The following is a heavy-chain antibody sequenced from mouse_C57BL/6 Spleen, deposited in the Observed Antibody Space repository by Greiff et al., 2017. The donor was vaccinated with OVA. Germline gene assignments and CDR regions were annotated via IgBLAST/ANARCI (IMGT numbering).Heavy chain of an antibody. V-gene: IGHV5-4*01. Sequence: EVQLVESGGGLVKPGGSLKLSCAASGFTFSSYAMSWVRQTPEKRLAWVATISDGGSYTYYPDNVKGRFTISRDNAKNNLYLQMSHLKSEGTAMYYCARDRGDFDYWGQGTTLTVSS. CDR1: GFTFSSYA. CDR2: ISDGGSYT. CDR3: ARDRGDFDY. D-gene: IGHD3-3*01. J-gene: IGHJ2*01.